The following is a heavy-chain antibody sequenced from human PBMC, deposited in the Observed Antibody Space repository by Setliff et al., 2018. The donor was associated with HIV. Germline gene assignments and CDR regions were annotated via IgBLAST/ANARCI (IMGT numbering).Heavy chain of an antibody. V-gene: IGHV4-34*01. CDR1: GGSFSGYY. CDR2: INHSGST. Sequence: SETLSLTCAVYGGSFSGYYWSWIRQPPGKGLEWIGEINHSGSTNYNPSLKSRVTISVDTSKNQFSLKLSSLTAADTAVYYCARMGRITIFGVVIIRPVHAFDIWGQGTMVTVSS. D-gene: IGHD3-3*01. CDR3: ARMGRITIFGVVIIRPVHAFDI. J-gene: IGHJ3*02.